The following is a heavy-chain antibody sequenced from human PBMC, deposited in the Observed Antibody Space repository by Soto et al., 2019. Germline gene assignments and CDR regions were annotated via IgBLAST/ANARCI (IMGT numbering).Heavy chain of an antibody. CDR1: GFAFSNFG. Sequence: QVQLVESGGGVVQPGRSLRLSCAASGFAFSNFGMHWVRQAPGKGLEWVALIWYDGSNKYYADSVKGRFTISRDNSKNTLYLQMDSLRAEDTAMYYCARVDSSSTAATGFGYWGQGALVTVSS. CDR2: IWYDGSNK. CDR3: ARVDSSSTAATGFGY. D-gene: IGHD6-25*01. J-gene: IGHJ4*02. V-gene: IGHV3-33*01.